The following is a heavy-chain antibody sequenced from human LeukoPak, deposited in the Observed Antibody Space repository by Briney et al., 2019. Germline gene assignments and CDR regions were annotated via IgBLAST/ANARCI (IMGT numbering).Heavy chain of an antibody. D-gene: IGHD2-2*02. Sequence: GGSLRLSCAASGFTFSSYSMNWVRQAPGKGLEWVSSISSSSSYIYYADSVKGRFTIPRDNAKNSLYLQMNSLRAEDTAVYYCARDSGYCSSTSCYRGFDYWGQGTLVTVSS. CDR2: ISSSSSYI. J-gene: IGHJ4*02. CDR3: ARDSGYCSSTSCYRGFDY. CDR1: GFTFSSYS. V-gene: IGHV3-21*01.